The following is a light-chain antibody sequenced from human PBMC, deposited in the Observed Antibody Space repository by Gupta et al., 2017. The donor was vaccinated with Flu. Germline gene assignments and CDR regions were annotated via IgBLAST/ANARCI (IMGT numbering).Light chain of an antibody. V-gene: IGLV2-23*01. CDR3: SSYAAPASRYV. J-gene: IGLJ1*01. CDR1: SSDVGSYNL. Sequence: QSALTQPASVSGSPGQSITISCTGTSSDVGSYNLVSWYKQLPGEAPKLVIFDTTKLPSGVSDRLSGSKSGNTASLTISGLQTEDDAEYYCSSYAAPASRYVFGTGTKVTVL. CDR2: DTT.